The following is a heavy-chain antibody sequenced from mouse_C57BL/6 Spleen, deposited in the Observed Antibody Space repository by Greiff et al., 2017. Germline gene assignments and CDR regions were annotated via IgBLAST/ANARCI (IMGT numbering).Heavy chain of an antibody. J-gene: IGHJ2*01. CDR1: GYTFTDYY. CDR2: INPNNGGT. D-gene: IGHD4-1*01. Sequence: EVQLQQSGPELVKPGASVKISCKASGYTFTDYYMNWVKQSHGKSLEWIGDINPNNGGTSYNQKFKGKATLTVDKSSSTAYMELRSLTSEDSAVYYCARGMGRGIDYWGQGTTLTVSS. CDR3: ARGMGRGIDY. V-gene: IGHV1-26*01.